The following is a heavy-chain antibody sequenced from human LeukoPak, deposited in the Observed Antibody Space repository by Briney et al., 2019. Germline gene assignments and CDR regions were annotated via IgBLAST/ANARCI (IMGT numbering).Heavy chain of an antibody. D-gene: IGHD1-26*01. Sequence: GGSLRLSCAASGFNFSSYAMSWVRQAPGKGLEWVSGISGSGGSTYYADSVKGRFTTSRDNSKITLYLQMNSLRAEDTAVYYCAKDLLVGGSGSKGGVFDCWGQGTLVTVSS. V-gene: IGHV3-23*01. J-gene: IGHJ4*02. CDR2: ISGSGGST. CDR3: AKDLLVGGSGSKGGVFDC. CDR1: GFNFSSYA.